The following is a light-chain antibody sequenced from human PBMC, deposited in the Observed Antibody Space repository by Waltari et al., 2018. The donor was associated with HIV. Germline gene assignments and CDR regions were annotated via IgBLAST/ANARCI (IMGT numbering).Light chain of an antibody. Sequence: DIVMTQSPDSLAVSLGERATINCKSSQSVLYSSNNKNYLAWYQQKQGQSPKLLIYWASTRESGVPDRFSGSGSGTDFTLTISSLQAEDVAVYYCLQYYSTPRTFGQGTKVEIK. CDR3: LQYYSTPRT. V-gene: IGKV4-1*01. CDR1: QSVLYSSNNKNY. CDR2: WAS. J-gene: IGKJ1*01.